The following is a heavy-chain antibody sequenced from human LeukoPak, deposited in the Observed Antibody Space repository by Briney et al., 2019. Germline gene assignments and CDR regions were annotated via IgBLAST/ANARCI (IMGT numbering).Heavy chain of an antibody. CDR2: ISGSGGST. CDR1: GFTFSSYG. J-gene: IGHJ6*03. CDR3: ARETMSGSYYMDV. V-gene: IGHV3-23*01. D-gene: IGHD3-10*01. Sequence: PGGSLRLSCAASGFTFSSYGMSWVRQAPGKGLEWVSGISGSGGSTYYADSVKGRFTISRDNAKNSLYLQMNSLRAEDTAVYYCARETMSGSYYMDVWGKGTTVTISS.